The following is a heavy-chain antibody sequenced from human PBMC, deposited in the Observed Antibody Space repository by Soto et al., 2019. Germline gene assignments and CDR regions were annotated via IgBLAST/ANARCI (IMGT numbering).Heavy chain of an antibody. CDR2: IYHSGTT. D-gene: IGHD3-10*01. Sequence: SETLSLTCAVSGGSISSDSYSLSWIRPPPGKGLEWIGYIYHSGTTYYNPSLRSRVTISVDRSKNQFSLNLTSVTAADTAVYYCAGYDSGNYYYGMDVWGQGTTVTVSS. CDR1: GGSISSDSYS. J-gene: IGHJ6*02. CDR3: AGYDSGNYYYGMDV. V-gene: IGHV4-30-2*01.